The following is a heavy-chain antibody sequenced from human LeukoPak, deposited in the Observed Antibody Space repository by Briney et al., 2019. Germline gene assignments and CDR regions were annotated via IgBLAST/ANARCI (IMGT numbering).Heavy chain of an antibody. J-gene: IGHJ4*02. CDR2: IYYSGST. Sequence: SETLSLTCTVSGGSISSYYWSWIRQPPGKGLEWIGYIYYSGSTNYNPSLKSRVTISVDTSKNQFSLKLSSVTAADTAVYYCARDSYGDYYFDYWGQGTLVTVSS. V-gene: IGHV4-59*01. D-gene: IGHD4-17*01. CDR1: GGSISSYY. CDR3: ARDSYGDYYFDY.